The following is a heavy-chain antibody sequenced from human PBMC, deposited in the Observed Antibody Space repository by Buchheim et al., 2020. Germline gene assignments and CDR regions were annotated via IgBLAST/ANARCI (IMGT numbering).Heavy chain of an antibody. CDR2: INHSGST. CDR1: GGSFSGYY. V-gene: IGHV4-34*01. J-gene: IGHJ4*02. CDR3: ARALTPEGGSSYGY. D-gene: IGHD5-18*01. Sequence: QVQLQQWGAGLLKPSETLSLTCAAYGGSFSGYYWSWIRQPPGKGLEWIGEINHSGSTNYNPSLKSRVPITVDTSKNQFSLKLSSVTAADTAVYYCARALTPEGGSSYGYWGQGTL.